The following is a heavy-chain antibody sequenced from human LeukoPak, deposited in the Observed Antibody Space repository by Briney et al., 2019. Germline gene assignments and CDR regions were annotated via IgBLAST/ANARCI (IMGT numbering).Heavy chain of an antibody. Sequence: GGSLRLSCAASGFTFSSYGMHWVRQAPGKGLEWVAVISYDGSNKYYADSVKGRFTISRDNSKNTLYLQMNSLRAEDTAVYYCAKGDAFDIWGQGTMVTVSS. V-gene: IGHV3-30*18. J-gene: IGHJ3*02. CDR1: GFTFSSYG. CDR2: ISYDGSNK. CDR3: AKGDAFDI.